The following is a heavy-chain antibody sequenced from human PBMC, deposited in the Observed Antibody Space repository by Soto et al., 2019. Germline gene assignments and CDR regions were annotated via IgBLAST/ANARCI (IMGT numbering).Heavy chain of an antibody. CDR3: ASERVAPYSYYGMDV. CDR1: GYTFTRSG. CDR2: ISTYNGDT. J-gene: IGHJ6*02. Sequence: QVQLVQSGAEVKKPGASVKVSCKASGYTFTRSGISWVRQAPGQGLEWMGWISTYNGDTNYAQTFQGRVTMTTDTSTSTAYMDLRSLRSDDTAVYYCASERVAPYSYYGMDVWGQGTPVTVSS. V-gene: IGHV1-18*01.